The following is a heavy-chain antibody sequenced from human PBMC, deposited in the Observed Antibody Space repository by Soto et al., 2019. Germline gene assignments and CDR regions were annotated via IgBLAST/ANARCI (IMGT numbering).Heavy chain of an antibody. CDR1: GYTFTTSG. CDR2: ISTDNGNT. D-gene: IGHD1-1*01. V-gene: IGHV1-18*01. Sequence: ASVKVSGKASGYTFTTSGISWVRQAPGQGLEWMGWISTDNGNTNYAQHLQGRVSMTTDTSTSTAYMDLRSLSSYEPAVYYCAREMTTRGRDAWGQETTVTVSS. J-gene: IGHJ6*02. CDR3: AREMTTRGRDA.